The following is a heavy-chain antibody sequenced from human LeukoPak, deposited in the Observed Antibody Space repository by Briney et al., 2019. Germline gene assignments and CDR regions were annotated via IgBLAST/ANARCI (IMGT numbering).Heavy chain of an antibody. CDR1: GFTFSSYW. J-gene: IGHJ4*02. CDR3: ARDLGGYSYGSHFDY. D-gene: IGHD5-18*01. Sequence: GGSLRLSCAASGFTFSSYWMSWVRQAPGKGLEWVANIKQDGSEKFYVDSVKGRFTISRDNARNSLYLHMNSLRAEDTAVYYCARDLGGYSYGSHFDYWGQGTLVTVSS. CDR2: IKQDGSEK. V-gene: IGHV3-7*01.